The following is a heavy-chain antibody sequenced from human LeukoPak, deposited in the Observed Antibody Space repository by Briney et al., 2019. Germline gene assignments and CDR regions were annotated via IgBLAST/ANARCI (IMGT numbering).Heavy chain of an antibody. CDR1: GCTFTSYG. V-gene: IGHV1-18*01. CDR3: AREPHRVHGENDAFDI. D-gene: IGHD1-1*01. J-gene: IGHJ3*02. Sequence: GASVKVSCKASGCTFTSYGISWVRQAPGQGLEWMGWISAYNGNTNYAQKLQGRVTMTTDTSTSTAYMELRSLRSDDTAVYYCAREPHRVHGENDAFDIWGQGTMVTVSS. CDR2: ISAYNGNT.